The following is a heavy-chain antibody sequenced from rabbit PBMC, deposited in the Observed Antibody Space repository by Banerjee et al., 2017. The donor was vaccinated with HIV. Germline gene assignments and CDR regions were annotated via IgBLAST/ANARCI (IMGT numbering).Heavy chain of an antibody. D-gene: IGHD4-2*01. V-gene: IGHV1S45*01. Sequence: SFSSSYWICWVRQAPVKGLEWIACIYAGNGGTTNYASWAKGRFTISKTSSTTVTLQMTSLTAADTATYFCARGLSGYAGGVDLWGPGTLVT. J-gene: IGHJ4*01. CDR3: ARGLSGYAGGVDL. CDR1: SFSSSYW. CDR2: IYAGNGGTT.